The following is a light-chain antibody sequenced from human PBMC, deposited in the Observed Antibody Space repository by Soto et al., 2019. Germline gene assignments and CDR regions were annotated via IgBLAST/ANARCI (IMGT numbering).Light chain of an antibody. CDR1: RSVTSY. V-gene: IGKV3-20*01. CDR3: QQYGPSPST. CDR2: DVS. Sequence: DIGLTQSPGTLSLSPGERATLSCRASRSVTSYFAWYQQKPGQAPRLLIYDVSTRATGIPDRFSGSGSGTDVTLTISRLEPEDFAVYYCQQYGPSPSTFGQGTNLEI. J-gene: IGKJ2*01.